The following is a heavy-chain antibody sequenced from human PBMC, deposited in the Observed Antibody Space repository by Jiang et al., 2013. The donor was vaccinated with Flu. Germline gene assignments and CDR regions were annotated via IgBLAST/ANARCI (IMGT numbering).Heavy chain of an antibody. D-gene: IGHD2-8*01. V-gene: IGHV3-49*02. CDR3: TRDLVRDVILIPTTYFDY. Sequence: SVKGRFTISKDDSKSIAYLQMSSLKTEDTAIYYCTRDLVRDVILIPTTYFDYWGQGALVTVSS. J-gene: IGHJ4*02.